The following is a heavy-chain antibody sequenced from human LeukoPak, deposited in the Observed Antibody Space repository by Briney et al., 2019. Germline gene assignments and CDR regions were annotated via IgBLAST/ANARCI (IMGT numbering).Heavy chain of an antibody. CDR2: ISSSSSTI. CDR3: ARGRSTVFFDY. D-gene: IGHD5/OR15-5a*01. V-gene: IGHV3-48*01. Sequence: PGGSLRLSCAASGFTFSSYSMNWVRQAPGKGLEWVSYISSSSSTIYYADSVKGRFTISRDNAKNSLYLQMNSLRAEDTAVYYCARGRSTVFFDYWGQGTLVTASS. CDR1: GFTFSSYS. J-gene: IGHJ4*02.